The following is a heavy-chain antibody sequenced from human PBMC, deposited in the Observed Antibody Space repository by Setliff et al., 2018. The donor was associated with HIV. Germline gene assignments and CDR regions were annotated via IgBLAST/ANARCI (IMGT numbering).Heavy chain of an antibody. J-gene: IGHJ4*02. V-gene: IGHV4-59*08. D-gene: IGHD3-3*01. CDR2: IFYSGTT. CDR1: GGSVNSYY. CDR3: VSGPLSGYGYYFDY. Sequence: PSETLSLTCTVSGGSVNSYYWSWIRQPPGKGLEWIGYIFYSGTTSYNPSLKSRVTISVDTSKNQFSLKLRSVTAADTAVYYCVSGPLSGYGYYFDYWGQGALVTVSS.